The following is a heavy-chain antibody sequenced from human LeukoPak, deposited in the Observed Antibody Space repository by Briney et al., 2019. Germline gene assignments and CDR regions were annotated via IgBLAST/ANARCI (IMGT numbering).Heavy chain of an antibody. CDR1: GFTFSSYW. J-gene: IGHJ4*02. V-gene: IGHV3-74*01. CDR3: ARGYFDSSGEFDY. Sequence: GGSPRLSCAASGFTFSSYWMHWVRQAPGKGLVWVSRINSDGSSTSYADSVKGRFTISRDNSKNTLYLQMNSLRAEDTAVYYCARGYFDSSGEFDYWGQGTLVTVSS. CDR2: INSDGSST. D-gene: IGHD3-22*01.